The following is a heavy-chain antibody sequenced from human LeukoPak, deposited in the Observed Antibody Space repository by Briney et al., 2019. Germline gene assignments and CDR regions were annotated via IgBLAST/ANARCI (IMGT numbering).Heavy chain of an antibody. CDR1: GFTFSSYA. J-gene: IGHJ6*02. CDR3: AKDSGYSYGQLYYYYGMDV. V-gene: IGHV3-23*01. CDR2: ISGGGGST. D-gene: IGHD5-18*01. Sequence: GGSLRPSCAASGFTFSSYAMSWVRQAPGKGLEWVSAISGGGGSTYYADSVKGRFTISRDNSKNTLYLQMSSLRAEDTAVYYCAKDSGYSYGQLYYYYGMDVWGQGTTVTVSS.